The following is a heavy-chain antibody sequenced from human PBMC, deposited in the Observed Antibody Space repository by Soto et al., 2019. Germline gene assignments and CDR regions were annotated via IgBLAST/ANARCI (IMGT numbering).Heavy chain of an antibody. Sequence: LRLSCAASVFTFSSYAMSWVRQAPGKGLEWVSAISGSGGSTYYADSVKGRFTISRDNSKNTLYLQMNSLRAEDTAVYYCAKDPQYGSGYGSNSEYGMDVWGQGTTVTVSS. J-gene: IGHJ6*02. V-gene: IGHV3-23*01. CDR1: VFTFSSYA. CDR3: AKDPQYGSGYGSNSEYGMDV. CDR2: ISGSGGST. D-gene: IGHD4-17*01.